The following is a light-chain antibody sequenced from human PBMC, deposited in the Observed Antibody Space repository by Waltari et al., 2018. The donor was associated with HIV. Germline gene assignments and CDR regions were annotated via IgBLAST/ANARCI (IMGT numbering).Light chain of an antibody. V-gene: IGLV3-1*01. CDR1: KLGDKY. CDR2: EDS. J-gene: IGLJ2*01. CDR3: QTWDSRAYVV. Sequence: SYELTQPPSVSVSPGQTASISCSGDKLGDKYTYWYQQKPGQSPVVVISEDSKRPSGIPERFSGSNSGNPATLTIGGTQAMDEADYYCQTWDSRAYVVFGAGTKLTVL.